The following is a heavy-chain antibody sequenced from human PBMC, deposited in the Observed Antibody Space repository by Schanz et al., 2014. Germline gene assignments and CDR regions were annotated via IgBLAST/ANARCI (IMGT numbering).Heavy chain of an antibody. CDR2: ISYDGINK. CDR3: ARDKGGYYPFDY. D-gene: IGHD3-3*01. Sequence: QVHLVESGGGVVQPGRSLRLSCAASGFTFSSYPMHWVRQAPGKGLEWVALISYDGINKYYADSVKGRFTISRDNSKNTLYLQMNSLRVEDTAVYYCARDKGGYYPFDYWGQGTLVPVSS. J-gene: IGHJ4*02. V-gene: IGHV3-30*04. CDR1: GFTFSSYP.